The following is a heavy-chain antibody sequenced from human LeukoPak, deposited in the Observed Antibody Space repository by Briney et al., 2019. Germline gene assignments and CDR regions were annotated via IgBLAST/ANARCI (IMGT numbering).Heavy chain of an antibody. V-gene: IGHV4-59*01. CDR2: IYYSGST. Sequence: SETLSLTCTVSGGSISSYYWSWIRQDPGKGLEWIGNIYYSGSTNYNPSLKSRVTISVDTSKNQFSLKLSSVTAADTAVYYCARAYGGNSGDAFDIWGQGTMVTVSS. J-gene: IGHJ3*02. CDR1: GGSISSYY. D-gene: IGHD4-23*01. CDR3: ARAYGGNSGDAFDI.